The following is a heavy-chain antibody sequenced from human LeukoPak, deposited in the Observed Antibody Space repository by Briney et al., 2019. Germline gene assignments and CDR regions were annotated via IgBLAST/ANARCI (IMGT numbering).Heavy chain of an antibody. CDR3: ARQGKNYDILTGYPDY. CDR1: GDSISSRDW. J-gene: IGHJ4*02. CDR2: IYHRGNI. D-gene: IGHD3-9*01. Sequence: SETLSLTCAVSGDSISSRDWWSWVRQPPGGGLEWIAEIYHRGNINYNPSLKSRVTISVDTSKNQFSLKLSSVTAADTAVYYCARQGKNYDILTGYPDYWGQGTLVTVSS. V-gene: IGHV4-4*02.